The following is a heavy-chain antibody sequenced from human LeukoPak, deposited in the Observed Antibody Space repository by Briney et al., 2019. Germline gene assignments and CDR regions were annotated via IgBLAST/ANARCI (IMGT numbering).Heavy chain of an antibody. Sequence: GGSLRLSCAASGFTFSGSAMHWVRQASGKGLEWVGRIRSKANSYATAYAASVKGRFTISRDDSKNTAYLQMNSLKTEDTAVYYCTRVRITMVRGLYLLFDYWGQGTLVTVSS. D-gene: IGHD3-10*01. J-gene: IGHJ4*02. CDR2: IRSKANSYAT. V-gene: IGHV3-73*01. CDR1: GFTFSGSA. CDR3: TRVRITMVRGLYLLFDY.